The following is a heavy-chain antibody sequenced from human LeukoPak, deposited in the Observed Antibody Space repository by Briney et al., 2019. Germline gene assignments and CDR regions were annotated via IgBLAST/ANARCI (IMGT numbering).Heavy chain of an antibody. CDR3: TSIVGANRGGDY. D-gene: IGHD1-26*01. J-gene: IGHJ4*02. V-gene: IGHV3-73*01. Sequence: GGSLRLSCAASGFTFSGSAMHWVRQASGKGLEWVGRIRSKANSYATAYAASVKGRFTISRDDSKNTAYLQMNSLKTEDTAVYYCTSIVGANRGGDYWGQGTLVTVSS. CDR1: GFTFSGSA. CDR2: IRSKANSYAT.